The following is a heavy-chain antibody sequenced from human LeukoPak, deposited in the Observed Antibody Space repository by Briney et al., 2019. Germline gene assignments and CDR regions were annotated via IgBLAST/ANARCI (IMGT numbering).Heavy chain of an antibody. V-gene: IGHV3-23*01. J-gene: IGHJ4*02. Sequence: GGSLRLSCAVSGFTFSSYAMSWVRQAPGRGLEWASAISDSGDSTYYADSVKGRFTVSRDNSKNTLYLQMNSLRAEDTAVYYCAKKMTITGWLYYFDYWGQGTLVTVSS. CDR1: GFTFSSYA. CDR2: ISDSGDST. D-gene: IGHD5-24*01. CDR3: AKKMTITGWLYYFDY.